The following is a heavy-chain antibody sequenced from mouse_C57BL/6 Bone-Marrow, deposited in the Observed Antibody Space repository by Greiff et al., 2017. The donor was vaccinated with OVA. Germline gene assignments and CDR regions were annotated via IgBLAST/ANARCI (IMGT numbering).Heavy chain of an antibody. J-gene: IGHJ3*01. CDR3: TRESIYYYGSSSFAY. D-gene: IGHD1-1*01. CDR2: IYPGNSDT. CDR1: GYTFTSYW. V-gene: IGHV1-5*01. Sequence: EVKLMESGTVLARPGASVKMSCKTSGYTFTSYWMHWVKQRPGQGLEWIGAIYPGNSDTSYNQKFKGKAKLTAVTSASTAYMELSSLTNEDSAVYYCTRESIYYYGSSSFAYWGQGTLVTVSA.